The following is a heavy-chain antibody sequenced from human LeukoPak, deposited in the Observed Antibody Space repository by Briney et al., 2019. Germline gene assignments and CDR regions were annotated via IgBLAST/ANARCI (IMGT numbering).Heavy chain of an antibody. CDR2: ISSSGSTI. CDR1: GFTLSDYY. V-gene: IGHV3-11*01. Sequence: SGGSLRLSCAASGFTLSDYYMSWIRQAPGKGLEWVSYISSSGSTIYYADSVKGRFTISRDSAKNSLYLQMNSLRAEDAAVYYCARDHYSSSWYPIGYYYGMDVWGQGTTVTVSS. J-gene: IGHJ6*02. D-gene: IGHD6-13*01. CDR3: ARDHYSSSWYPIGYYYGMDV.